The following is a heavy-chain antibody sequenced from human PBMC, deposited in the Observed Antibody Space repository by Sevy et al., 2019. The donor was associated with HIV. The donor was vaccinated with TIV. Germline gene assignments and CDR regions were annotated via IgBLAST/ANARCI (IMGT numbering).Heavy chain of an antibody. V-gene: IGHV3-30-3*01. J-gene: IGHJ6*02. Sequence: GGSLRLSCTASGFAFTNYYAMHWVRQAPGKGLEWVALISYDGSDKFYEDSVKGRFTITRDNFKNTLYLKMNGLTTEETAVYYCARPRANYVDHYFFYALDVWGQGTTVTVSS. D-gene: IGHD4-17*01. CDR2: ISYDGSDK. CDR3: ARPRANYVDHYFFYALDV. CDR1: GFAFTNYYA.